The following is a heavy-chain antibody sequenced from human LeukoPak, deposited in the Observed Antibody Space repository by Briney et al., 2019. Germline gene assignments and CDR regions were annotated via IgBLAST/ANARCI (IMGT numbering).Heavy chain of an antibody. D-gene: IGHD6-19*01. CDR3: ARGSIAVAGRVDY. CDR1: GGSISSYY. Sequence: PSETLSLTCTVSGGSISSYYWSWIRQPPGKGLEWIGYIYYSGSTNYNPSLKSRVTISVDTSKNQFSLKLSSVTAADTAVYYCARGSIAVAGRVDYWGQGTLVTVSS. CDR2: IYYSGST. V-gene: IGHV4-59*01. J-gene: IGHJ4*02.